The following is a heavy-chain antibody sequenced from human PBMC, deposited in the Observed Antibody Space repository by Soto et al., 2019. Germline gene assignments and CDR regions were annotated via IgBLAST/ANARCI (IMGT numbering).Heavy chain of an antibody. CDR3: ARLRITMVRGVITPYYGMDV. J-gene: IGHJ6*02. CDR1: GFTFSSYA. D-gene: IGHD3-10*01. Sequence: GGALRLSCAASGFTFSSYAMHWVRQAPGKGLEWVAVISYDGSNKYYADSVKGRFTISRDNSKNTLYLQMNSLRAEDTAVYYCARLRITMVRGVITPYYGMDVWGQGTTVTVSS. CDR2: ISYDGSNK. V-gene: IGHV3-30-3*01.